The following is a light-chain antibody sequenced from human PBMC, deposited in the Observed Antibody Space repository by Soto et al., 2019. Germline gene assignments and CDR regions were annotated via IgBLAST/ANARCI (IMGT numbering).Light chain of an antibody. CDR3: QQYYNTPLT. V-gene: IGKV4-1*01. CDR2: WAS. Sequence: DIVMTQSPDSLALSLGERATINCKSSQSVLYSSNNKNYLAWYQQKPGQSPKLLIFWASTRESGVPDRFSGSGSETDFTLTISSLQAVDVAVYYCQQYYNTPLTFGGGTKVEI. J-gene: IGKJ4*01. CDR1: QSVLYSSNNKNY.